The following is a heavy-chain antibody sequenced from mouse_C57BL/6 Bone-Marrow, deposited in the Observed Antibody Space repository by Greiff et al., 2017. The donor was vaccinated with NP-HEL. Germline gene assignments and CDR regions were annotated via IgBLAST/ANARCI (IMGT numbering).Heavy chain of an antibody. CDR2: INPSNGGT. CDR1: GYTFTSYW. D-gene: IGHD2-4*01. Sequence: QVQLQQPGTELVKPGASVKLSCEASGYTFTSYWMHWVKQRPGQGLEWIGNINPSNGGTNYNEKFKSKATLTVDKSSSTAYMQLSSLTSEDSAVYYCAREPIYYDYDVWFAYWGQGTLVTVSA. CDR3: AREPIYYDYDVWFAY. V-gene: IGHV1-53*01. J-gene: IGHJ3*01.